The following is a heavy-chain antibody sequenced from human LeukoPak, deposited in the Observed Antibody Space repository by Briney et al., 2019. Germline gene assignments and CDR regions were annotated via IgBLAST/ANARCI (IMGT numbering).Heavy chain of an antibody. CDR3: ARKKRADPGFDV. Sequence: SETLSLTCAVSGGSLSGYYWSWIRQPPGKGLEWIGYIYYSGTTNYNPSLKSRLTISVDTSKNQFSLKLTSVAAADTAVYYCARKKRADPGFDVWGQGTMVTVSS. CDR1: GGSLSGYY. J-gene: IGHJ3*01. V-gene: IGHV4-59*01. CDR2: IYYSGTT.